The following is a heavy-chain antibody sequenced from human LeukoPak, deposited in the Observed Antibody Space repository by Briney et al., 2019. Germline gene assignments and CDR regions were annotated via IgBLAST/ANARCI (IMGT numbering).Heavy chain of an antibody. CDR3: ARVHFVVVTEAFDI. CDR1: GFTFSSYW. D-gene: IGHD2-21*02. J-gene: IGHJ3*02. Sequence: PGGSLRLSCAASGFTFSSYWMSWVRQAPGKGLEWVANIKEDGSAKYYVDSVKGRFTTSRDNAKNSLYLQMNSLRAEDTAVYYCARVHFVVVTEAFDIWGQGTMVTVSS. CDR2: IKEDGSAK. V-gene: IGHV3-7*04.